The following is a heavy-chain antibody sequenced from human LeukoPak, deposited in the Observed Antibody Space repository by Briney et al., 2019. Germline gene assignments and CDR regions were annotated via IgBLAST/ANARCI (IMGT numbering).Heavy chain of an antibody. J-gene: IGHJ6*03. V-gene: IGHV1-18*01. CDR3: ARGVGPLVVPAGGIYYYMDV. CDR2: ISAYNGKT. CDR1: GYTFSNYG. D-gene: IGHD2-2*01. Sequence: ASVKVSCKASGYTFSNYGIGWVRQAPGQGLEWMGWISAYNGKTNYAQKFQGRVTITRNTAISTAYMELSSLRSEDTAVYYCARGVGPLVVPAGGIYYYMDVWGKGTTVTVSS.